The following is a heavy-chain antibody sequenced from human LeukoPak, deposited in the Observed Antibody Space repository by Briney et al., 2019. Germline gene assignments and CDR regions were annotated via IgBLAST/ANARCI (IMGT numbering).Heavy chain of an antibody. CDR3: ARGAGCYAIWRGYAGYSDY. CDR1: GYSISNGYY. Sequence: SETLSLTCTVSGYSISNGYYWGWIRQPPGKGLEWVGSISHRGSTYYNPSLRSRITISLDRSKQKFSLKLTSVTAADTAVYFCARGAGCYAIWRGYAGYSDYWGQGISVTVSS. CDR2: ISHRGST. J-gene: IGHJ4*02. D-gene: IGHD3-3*01. V-gene: IGHV4-38-2*02.